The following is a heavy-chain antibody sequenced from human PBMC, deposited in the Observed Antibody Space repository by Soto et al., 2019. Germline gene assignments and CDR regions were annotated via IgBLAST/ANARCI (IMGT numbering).Heavy chain of an antibody. V-gene: IGHV1-24*01. CDR2: FDPEDGET. Sequence: ASVKVSCKVSGYTLTELSMHWVRQAPGKGLDWMGGFDPEDGETIYAQKFQGRVTMTEDTSTDTAYMELSSLRYEDTAVYYCATDRDCSGGSCYYYYGMDVWGQGTTVTVSS. CDR1: GYTLTELS. D-gene: IGHD2-15*01. CDR3: ATDRDCSGGSCYYYYGMDV. J-gene: IGHJ6*02.